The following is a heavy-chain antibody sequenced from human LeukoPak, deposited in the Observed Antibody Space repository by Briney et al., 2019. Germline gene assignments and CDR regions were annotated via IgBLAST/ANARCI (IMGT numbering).Heavy chain of an antibody. CDR3: ARVGIQLCVDY. Sequence: GGSQRLSCAASGFTFSSYSMNWVRQAPGKGLEWVSYISSSSNTIYYADSVKGRFTISRDNAKNSLYLQMNSLRAEDTAVYYCARVGIQLCVDYWGQGTLVTVSS. J-gene: IGHJ4*02. V-gene: IGHV3-48*01. D-gene: IGHD5-18*01. CDR1: GFTFSSYS. CDR2: ISSSSNTI.